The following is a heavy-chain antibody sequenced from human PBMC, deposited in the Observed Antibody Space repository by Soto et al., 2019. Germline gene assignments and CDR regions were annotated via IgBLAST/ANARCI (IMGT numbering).Heavy chain of an antibody. CDR3: ARDMEDRSGWYLDAFDI. Sequence: GVLRLSCAAYGFSVSSYGMHWVRQAPGKGLEWVSRISSDGSSTSYADSVKGRFTISRDNAKNSLYLQMNSLRAEDTAVYYCARDMEDRSGWYLDAFDIWGQGTMVTVSS. V-gene: IGHV3-74*01. CDR1: GFSVSSYG. CDR2: ISSDGSST. J-gene: IGHJ3*02. D-gene: IGHD6-19*01.